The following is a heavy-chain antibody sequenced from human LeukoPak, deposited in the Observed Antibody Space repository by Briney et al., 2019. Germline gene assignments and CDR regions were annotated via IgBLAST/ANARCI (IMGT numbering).Heavy chain of an antibody. J-gene: IGHJ4*02. CDR2: INHSGST. Sequence: SETLSLTCAVYGGSFSGYYWSWIRQTPGKGLEWIGEINHSGSTSYNPSLKNRVTTSVDTSKNQFSLRLTSVTAADSAVYFCARTNTVFYYFDYWAQGTVVTVSS. CDR1: GGSFSGYY. V-gene: IGHV4-34*01. CDR3: ARTNTVFYYFDY. D-gene: IGHD1/OR15-1a*01.